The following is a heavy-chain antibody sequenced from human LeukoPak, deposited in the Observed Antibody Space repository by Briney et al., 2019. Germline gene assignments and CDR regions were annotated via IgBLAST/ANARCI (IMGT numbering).Heavy chain of an antibody. D-gene: IGHD3-22*01. Sequence: PSETLSLTCTVSGGSISSYYWSWIRQPPGKGLEWIGYIYYSGSTNYNPSLKSRVTISVDTSKNQFSLKLSSVTVADTAVYYCARASHYYDNSGSKPLGAFDIWGQGTMVTVSS. CDR2: IYYSGST. V-gene: IGHV4-59*01. J-gene: IGHJ3*02. CDR1: GGSISSYY. CDR3: ARASHYYDNSGSKPLGAFDI.